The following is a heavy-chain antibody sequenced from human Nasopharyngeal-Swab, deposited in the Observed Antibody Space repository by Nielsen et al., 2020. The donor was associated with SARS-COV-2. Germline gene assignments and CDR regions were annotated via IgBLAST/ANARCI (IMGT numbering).Heavy chain of an antibody. CDR2: IDPSDSYT. J-gene: IGHJ5*02. Sequence: VRQMPGKGLVWMGRIDPSDSYTNYSPSFQGHVTISVDKSISTAYLQWSSLKASDTAMYYCARQFRGYYDSSGPLSWFDPWGQGTLVTVSS. V-gene: IGHV5-10-1*01. D-gene: IGHD3-22*01. CDR3: ARQFRGYYDSSGPLSWFDP.